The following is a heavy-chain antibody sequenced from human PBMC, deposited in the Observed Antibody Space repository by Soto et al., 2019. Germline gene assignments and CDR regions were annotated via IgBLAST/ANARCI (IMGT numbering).Heavy chain of an antibody. CDR1: GFTFNNYA. J-gene: IGHJ4*02. CDR3: AKLGSSSWSPHYYFDY. V-gene: IGHV3-23*01. Sequence: EVQVLESGGGLVQPGGSLRLSCAASGFTFNNYAMGWVRQAPGKGLEWVSAITDSGSDTYYVDSVKGRFTISRDDSKDRVYLRMNSLRAEDTAVYYCAKLGSSSWSPHYYFDYWGQGALVTVSS. CDR2: ITDSGSDT. D-gene: IGHD2-2*01.